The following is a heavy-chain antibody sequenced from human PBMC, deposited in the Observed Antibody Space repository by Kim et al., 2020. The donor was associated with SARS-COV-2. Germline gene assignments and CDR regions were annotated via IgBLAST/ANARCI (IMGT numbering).Heavy chain of an antibody. Sequence: SVKVSCKASGGTFSSYAISWVRQAPGQGLEWMGGIISIFGTANYAQKFQGRVTITADESTSTAYMELSSLRSEDTAVYYCARDLNEKHKLESGYFDLWGRGTLVTVSS. V-gene: IGHV1-69*13. CDR1: GGTFSSYA. J-gene: IGHJ2*01. CDR2: IISIFGTA. D-gene: IGHD1-1*01. CDR3: ARDLNEKHKLESGYFDL.